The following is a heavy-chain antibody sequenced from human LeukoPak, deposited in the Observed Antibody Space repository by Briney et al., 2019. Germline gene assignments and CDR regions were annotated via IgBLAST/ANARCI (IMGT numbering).Heavy chain of an antibody. CDR2: ISAYNGNT. CDR3: ARDHYYDSSAQGGFDY. D-gene: IGHD3-22*01. CDR1: GYTFTSYG. Sequence: GASVKVSCKASGYTFTSYGISWVRQAPGQGLEWMGWISAYNGNTNYAQKLQGRVTMTTDTSTSTAYMELRSLRSDDTAVYYCARDHYYDSSAQGGFDYWGQGTLVTVSP. J-gene: IGHJ4*02. V-gene: IGHV1-18*01.